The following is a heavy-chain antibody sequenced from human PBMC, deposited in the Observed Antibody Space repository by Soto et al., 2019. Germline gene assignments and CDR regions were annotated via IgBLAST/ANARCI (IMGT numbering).Heavy chain of an antibody. CDR1: GGSVSSRSHF. D-gene: IGHD3-10*01. Sequence: QVQLQESGPGVVKPSDTLSVTCTVSGGSVSSRSHFWSWIRQPPGGGLHWIGYIYYTGNTNYSPSLKSRVTLSVDTSRNQFSLRLTSVTAADTAIYYCARARISMVREVIKYNMDVWGQGTTVIVSS. CDR3: ARARISMVREVIKYNMDV. V-gene: IGHV4-61*01. J-gene: IGHJ6*02. CDR2: IYYTGNT.